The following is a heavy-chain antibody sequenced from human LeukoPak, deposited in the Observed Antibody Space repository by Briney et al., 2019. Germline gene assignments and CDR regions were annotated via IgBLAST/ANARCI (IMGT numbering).Heavy chain of an antibody. CDR2: ISAYNGNT. Sequence: ASVKVSCKASGYTFTSYGMSWVRQAPGQGLEWMGWISAYNGNTNYAQKLQGRVTMTTDTSTSTAYMELRSLRSDDTAVYYCARVYYDFWSGYEYDAFDIWGQGTMVTVSS. J-gene: IGHJ3*02. CDR1: GYTFTSYG. CDR3: ARVYYDFWSGYEYDAFDI. V-gene: IGHV1-18*01. D-gene: IGHD3-3*01.